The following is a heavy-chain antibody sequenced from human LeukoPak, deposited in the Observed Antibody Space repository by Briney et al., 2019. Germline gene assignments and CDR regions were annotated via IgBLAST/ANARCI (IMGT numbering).Heavy chain of an antibody. CDR2: ISNDGGNK. CDR1: GFTFSSYA. Sequence: PGGSLRLSCAASGFTFSSYAMHWVRQAPGKGLEWVAVISNDGGNKYYADSVKGRFTISRDNSKNTLYLQMNSLRAEDTAVYYCARDLGSSGYSYGPFDYWGQGTLVSVSS. J-gene: IGHJ4*02. D-gene: IGHD5-18*01. V-gene: IGHV3-30*04. CDR3: ARDLGSSGYSYGPFDY.